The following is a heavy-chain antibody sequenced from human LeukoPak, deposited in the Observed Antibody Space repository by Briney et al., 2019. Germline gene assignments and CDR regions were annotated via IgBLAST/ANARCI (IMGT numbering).Heavy chain of an antibody. CDR2: ISGSGNTI. CDR3: ARDMTYYYGMDA. V-gene: IGHV3-11*04. CDR1: GFTFSDYY. D-gene: IGHD3-16*01. J-gene: IGHJ6*02. Sequence: PGGSLRLSCAASGFTFSDYYMTWIRQAPGKGLEWVSYISGSGNTIYYADSVKGRFTISRDNAKNSLYLQMSSLRAEDSAMYYCARDMTYYYGMDAWGQGTTVTVS.